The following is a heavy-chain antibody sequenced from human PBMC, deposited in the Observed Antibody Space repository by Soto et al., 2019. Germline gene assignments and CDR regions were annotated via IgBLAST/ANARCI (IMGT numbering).Heavy chain of an antibody. CDR1: GYSFTSYW. CDR3: ASLTYYYDSSGYYSDY. CDR2: IDPSDSYT. J-gene: IGHJ4*02. V-gene: IGHV5-10-1*01. Sequence: GESLKISCKGSGYSFTSYWISWVRQMPGKGLEWMGRIDPSDSYTNYSPSFQGHVTISADKSISTAYLQWGSLKASDTAIYYCASLTYYYDSSGYYSDYWGQGTLVTVSS. D-gene: IGHD3-22*01.